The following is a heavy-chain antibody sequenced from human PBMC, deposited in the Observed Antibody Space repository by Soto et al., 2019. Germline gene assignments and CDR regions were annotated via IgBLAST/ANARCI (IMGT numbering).Heavy chain of an antibody. CDR2: IKKDGGEK. CDR1: GFTFSVYW. Sequence: WRALRLSFAASGFTFSVYWMSWVLKAPGNGLEWVANIKKDGGEKYSVDYVKGRFTISRDKDKNLLFMQMKSLRAEETAVYYCGTLSINGDMDVWGQGATVTVSS. CDR3: GTLSINGDMDV. J-gene: IGHJ6*02. D-gene: IGHD3-3*02. V-gene: IGHV3-7*01.